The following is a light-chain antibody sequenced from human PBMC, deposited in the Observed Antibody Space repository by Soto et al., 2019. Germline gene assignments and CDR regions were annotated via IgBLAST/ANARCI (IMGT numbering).Light chain of an antibody. CDR3: CSYAGTYTLWV. J-gene: IGLJ3*02. CDR1: ISDVGGYNF. CDR2: DVS. V-gene: IGLV2-11*01. Sequence: QSVLTQPRSVSGSPGQSVTISCTGTISDVGGYNFVSWYQQYPGKAPKLIIYDVSKRPSGVPDRFSGSKSGNTASLTISGLQAEDEADYYCCSYAGTYTLWVFGGGTKPTVL.